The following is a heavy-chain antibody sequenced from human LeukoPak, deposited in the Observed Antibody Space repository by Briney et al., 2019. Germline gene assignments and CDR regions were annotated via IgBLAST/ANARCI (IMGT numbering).Heavy chain of an antibody. D-gene: IGHD3-3*01. V-gene: IGHV3-21*01. Sequence: GGSLRLSCAASGFTFSSYSMNWVRQAPGKGLEWVSSISSSSSYIYYADSVKGRFTISRDNAKNSLYLQMNSLRAEDTAVYYCARVPKVQVWSGYSNYYYYYMDVWGKGTTVTVSS. CDR2: ISSSSSYI. J-gene: IGHJ6*03. CDR1: GFTFSSYS. CDR3: ARVPKVQVWSGYSNYYYYYMDV.